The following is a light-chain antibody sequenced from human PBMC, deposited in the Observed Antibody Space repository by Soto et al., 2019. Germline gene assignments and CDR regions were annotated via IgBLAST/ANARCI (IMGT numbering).Light chain of an antibody. V-gene: IGLV2-14*03. J-gene: IGLJ1*01. Sequence: QSALTQPASVSGSPGQSITISCTGTSSDVGGYNYVSWYQHHPGNAPKLMIYDVSNRPSGVSNRFSGSKSGNTASLTISGLQAEDEADYYCGSYTSSNTLGGVFGTGTKVTVL. CDR3: GSYTSSNTLGGV. CDR2: DVS. CDR1: SSDVGGYNY.